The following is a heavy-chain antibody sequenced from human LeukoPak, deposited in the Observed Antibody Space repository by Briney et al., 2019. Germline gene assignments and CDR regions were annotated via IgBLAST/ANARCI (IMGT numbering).Heavy chain of an antibody. CDR1: GGSIDSRSYY. CDR2: IYHSGST. Sequence: SETLSLTCTVSGGSIDSRSYYWDWIRQAPGKGLEWIGTIYHSGSTEYNPSLKSRVAIFVDTSKNQFSLIPHSVAAADTAVYYCARRSEFDNTHYHYFDYWGQGALVTVSS. V-gene: IGHV4-39*01. J-gene: IGHJ4*02. D-gene: IGHD2-15*01. CDR3: ARRSEFDNTHYHYFDY.